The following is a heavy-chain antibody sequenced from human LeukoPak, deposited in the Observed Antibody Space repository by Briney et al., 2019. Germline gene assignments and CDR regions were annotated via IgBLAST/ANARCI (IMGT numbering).Heavy chain of an antibody. V-gene: IGHV1-2*02. D-gene: IGHD3-3*01. CDR2: INPNSGGT. CDR3: ARDPRFLEWSPRANYYYYGMDV. Sequence: ASVKVSCKASGYTFTGYYMHWVRQAPGQGLEWMGWINPNSGGTNYAQKFQGRVTMTRDTSISTAYMELRSLRSDDTAVYYCARDPRFLEWSPRANYYYYGMDVWGQGTTVTVSS. CDR1: GYTFTGYY. J-gene: IGHJ6*02.